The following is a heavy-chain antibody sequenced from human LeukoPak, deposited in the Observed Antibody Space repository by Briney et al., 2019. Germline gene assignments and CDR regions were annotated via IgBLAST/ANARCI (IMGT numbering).Heavy chain of an antibody. CDR1: GFTFSSYA. CDR3: TKEHDYSNYYYFDY. J-gene: IGHJ4*02. V-gene: IGHV3-23*01. D-gene: IGHD4-11*01. CDR2: ISGSGGST. Sequence: GGSLRLSCAASGFTFSSYAMSWVRQAPGKGLEWVSSISGSGGSTYYTASVKGRFTISRDNSKNTLYLQMNSLRAGDTAVYYRTKEHDYSNYYYFDYWGQGTLVTVSS.